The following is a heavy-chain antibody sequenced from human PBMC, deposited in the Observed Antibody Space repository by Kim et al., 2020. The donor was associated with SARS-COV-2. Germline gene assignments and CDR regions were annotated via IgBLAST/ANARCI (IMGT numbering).Heavy chain of an antibody. D-gene: IGHD6-19*01. J-gene: IGHJ4*02. CDR1: GYTFTSYG. Sequence: ASVKVSCKASGYTFTSYGISWVRQAPGQGLEWMGWISAYNGNTNYAQKLQGRVTMTTDTSTSTAYMELRSLRSDDTAVYYCARDQDSSGWTTSPEPLDYWGQGTLVTVSS. CDR3: ARDQDSSGWTTSPEPLDY. CDR2: ISAYNGNT. V-gene: IGHV1-18*04.